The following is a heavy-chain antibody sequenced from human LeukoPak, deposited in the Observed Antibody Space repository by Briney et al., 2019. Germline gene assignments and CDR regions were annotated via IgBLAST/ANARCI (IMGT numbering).Heavy chain of an antibody. D-gene: IGHD3-9*01. Sequence: SESLSLTCTVSGGSISSYYWSWIRQPPGKGLEWIGYIYYSGSTNYNPSLKSRVTISVDTSKNQFSLKLSSVTAADTAVYYCARLAPYYDILTGYWYYYYGMDVWGQGTTVTVSS. V-gene: IGHV4-59*08. CDR3: ARLAPYYDILTGYWYYYYGMDV. J-gene: IGHJ6*02. CDR2: IYYSGST. CDR1: GGSISSYY.